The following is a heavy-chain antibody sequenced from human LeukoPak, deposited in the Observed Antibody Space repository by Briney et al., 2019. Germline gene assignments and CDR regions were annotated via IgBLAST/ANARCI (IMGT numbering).Heavy chain of an antibody. CDR1: GYTFTSYG. CDR2: ISAYNGNT. D-gene: IGHD2-2*01. CDR3: ATTEGYCSSTSCYGY. V-gene: IGHV1-18*01. J-gene: IGHJ4*02. Sequence: GASVKVSCMPSGYTFTSYGISWVRQAPGQGLEWMGWISAYNGNTNYAQKLQGRVTMTTDTSTSTAYMELRSLRSDDTAAYYCATTEGYCSSTSCYGYCGQGTLVTVSS.